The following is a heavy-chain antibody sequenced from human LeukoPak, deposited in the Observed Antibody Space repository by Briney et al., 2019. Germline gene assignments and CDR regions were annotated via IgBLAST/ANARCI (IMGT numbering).Heavy chain of an antibody. CDR3: AREPWEWFGENPGFDP. Sequence: ASVTVSCKASGYTFTGYYMHWVRQAPGQGLEWMGWINPNSGGTNYAQKFQGRVTMTRDTSISTAYMELSRLRSDDTAVYYCAREPWEWFGENPGFDPWGQGTLVTVSS. CDR1: GYTFTGYY. CDR2: INPNSGGT. D-gene: IGHD3-10*01. J-gene: IGHJ5*02. V-gene: IGHV1-2*02.